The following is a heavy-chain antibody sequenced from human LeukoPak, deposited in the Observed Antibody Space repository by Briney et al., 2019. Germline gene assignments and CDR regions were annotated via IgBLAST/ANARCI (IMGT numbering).Heavy chain of an antibody. D-gene: IGHD5-18*01. V-gene: IGHV3-30*03. CDR1: GFTFSSYG. CDR2: ISYDGSNK. J-gene: IGHJ4*02. CDR3: ASRYSYGYSLDY. Sequence: GGSLRLSCAASGFTFSSYGMHWARQAPGKGLEWVAVISYDGSNKYYADSVKGRFTISRDNSKNTLYLQMNSLRAEDTAVYYCASRYSYGYSLDYWGQGTLVTVSS.